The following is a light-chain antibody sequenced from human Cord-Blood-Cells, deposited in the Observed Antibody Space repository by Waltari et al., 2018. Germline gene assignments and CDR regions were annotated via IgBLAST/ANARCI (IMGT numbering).Light chain of an antibody. CDR2: DAS. CDR3: QQRSNWPPIT. Sequence: EIVLTQSPATLSLSPGERATLSCRASQSVSSYLAWYHQKPGQAPRLLIYDASTRATGIPARFSGSGSGTDFTLTISSLEPEDFAVYYCQQRSNWPPITFGEGTRLEIK. V-gene: IGKV3-11*01. J-gene: IGKJ5*01. CDR1: QSVSSY.